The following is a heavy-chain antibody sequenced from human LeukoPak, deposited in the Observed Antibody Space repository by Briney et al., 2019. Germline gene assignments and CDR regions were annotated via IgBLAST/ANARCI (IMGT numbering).Heavy chain of an antibody. Sequence: SETLSLTCTVSGGSISSSSYYWGWIRQPPGKGLEWIGSIYYSGSTYYNPSLKSRVTKSVDTSKNQFSLKLSSVTAADTAVYYCARDSYDSGSSPTYYYYYYRDVGEKGPTVTVSS. CDR2: IYYSGST. V-gene: IGHV4-39*07. J-gene: IGHJ6*03. CDR3: ARDSYDSGSSPTYYYYYYRDV. D-gene: IGHD6-6*01. CDR1: GGSISSSSYY.